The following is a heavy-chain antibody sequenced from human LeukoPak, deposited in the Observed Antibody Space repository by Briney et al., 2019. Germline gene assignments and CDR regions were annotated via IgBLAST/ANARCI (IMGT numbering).Heavy chain of an antibody. CDR2: ISLNNGNT. D-gene: IGHD3-3*01. J-gene: IGHJ4*02. CDR3: QRVTIFGVVIDFDY. CDR1: GYAFDYYG. V-gene: IGHV1-18*01. Sequence: ASVMVSCKASGYAFDYYGIAWVRPAPGQGLEWVGWISLNNGNTHYTKYAQKFQGRVTLTADTSTATAYMELRGLRSDDTAVYYCQRVTIFGVVIDFDYWGQGTLVAVSS.